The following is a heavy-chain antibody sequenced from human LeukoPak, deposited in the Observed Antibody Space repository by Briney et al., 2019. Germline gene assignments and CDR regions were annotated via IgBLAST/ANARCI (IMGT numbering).Heavy chain of an antibody. D-gene: IGHD6-13*01. CDR2: TFYRSKWYN. CDR3: AREAAAGWVDY. J-gene: IGHJ4*02. Sequence: SQTLSPTCAISGDSVSSNSGVWTWIRQSPSRGFEWLGRTFYRSKWYNHYAVSAKSRITINPDTSKNQFSLQLNSVTPEDTAVYYCAREAAAGWVDYWGQGTLVTVSS. V-gene: IGHV6-1*01. CDR1: GDSVSSNSGV.